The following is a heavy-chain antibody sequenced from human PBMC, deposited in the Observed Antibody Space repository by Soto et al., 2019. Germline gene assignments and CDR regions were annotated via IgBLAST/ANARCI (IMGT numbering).Heavy chain of an antibody. CDR2: ISGSGGST. CDR1: GFTFSSYA. Sequence: EVQLLESGGGLVQPGGSLRLSCAASGFTFSSYAMSWVRQAPGKGLEWVSAISGSGGSTYYADSVKGRFTISRDNTKDTLHLQMNILRAENTAVYYVAKEPPPQGSGSYYNEAYFDYWGQGTLVTVSS. CDR3: AKEPPPQGSGSYYNEAYFDY. J-gene: IGHJ4*02. D-gene: IGHD3-10*01. V-gene: IGHV3-23*01.